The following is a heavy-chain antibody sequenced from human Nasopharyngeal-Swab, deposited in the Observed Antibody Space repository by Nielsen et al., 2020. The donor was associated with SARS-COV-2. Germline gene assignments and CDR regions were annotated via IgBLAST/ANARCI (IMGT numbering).Heavy chain of an antibody. Sequence: SETLSLTCTVSGDSISSNGYYWGWIRQSPGKGLEWIGSFSYSGTTYFNPSLKSRVTISVDTSKNQFSVKLSSVTAADTAVYYCASYYYDSSDYSYWFDPWGQGTLVTVSS. V-gene: IGHV4-39*01. J-gene: IGHJ5*02. D-gene: IGHD3-22*01. CDR1: GDSISSNGYY. CDR3: ASYYYDSSDYSYWFDP. CDR2: FSYSGTT.